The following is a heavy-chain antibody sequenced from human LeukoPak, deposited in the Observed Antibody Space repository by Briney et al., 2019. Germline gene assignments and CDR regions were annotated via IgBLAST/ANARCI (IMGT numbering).Heavy chain of an antibody. CDR3: ARRYCSCDSCSFDY. D-gene: IGHD2-15*01. Sequence: GGSLRIYCAASGFTFSIYSMNWVRQAPGKGLEWVSCISGGSTTIYYADSVKGRFTISRDNAENSLYLQMNSLRAEDTAVYYCARRYCSCDSCSFDYWGQGTLVTVSS. V-gene: IGHV3-48*01. CDR2: ISGGSTTI. J-gene: IGHJ4*02. CDR1: GFTFSIYS.